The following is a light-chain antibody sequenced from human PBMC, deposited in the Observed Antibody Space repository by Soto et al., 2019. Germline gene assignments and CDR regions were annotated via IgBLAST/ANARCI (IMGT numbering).Light chain of an antibody. CDR2: GAS. V-gene: IGKV3-15*01. CDR3: QQYYNWQYT. CDR1: QSVSSN. Sequence: EIVMTQSPATLSVSPGERATLSCRASQSVSSNLAWYQQKPGQVPRLLIYGASTRATNIPARFSGSGSGTEFTLTISSLQSEDFAVYYCQQYYNWQYTFGQGTKLEIK. J-gene: IGKJ2*01.